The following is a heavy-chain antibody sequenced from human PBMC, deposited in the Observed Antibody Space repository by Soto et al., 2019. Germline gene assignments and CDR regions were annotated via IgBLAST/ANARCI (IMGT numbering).Heavy chain of an antibody. CDR2: ISYDGSNE. J-gene: IGHJ4*02. CDR1: GFTFSSYG. V-gene: IGHV3-30*18. Sequence: GGSLRLSCAASGFTFSSYGMHWVRQAPGKGLEWVAHISYDGSNEHYVDSVKGRFTISRDNSKNTLYLQMNSLRAEDTAVYYCAKDTYYRDRSGYYILDYWGQGTPVTVSS. D-gene: IGHD3-22*01. CDR3: AKDTYYRDRSGYYILDY.